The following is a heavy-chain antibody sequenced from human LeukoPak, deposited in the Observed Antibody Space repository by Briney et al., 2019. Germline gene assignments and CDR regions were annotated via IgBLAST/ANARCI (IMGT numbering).Heavy chain of an antibody. CDR3: AREYGRRLGSTDDY. CDR1: GGSISSSSYY. V-gene: IGHV4-39*07. CDR2: IYYSGST. D-gene: IGHD5-24*01. J-gene: IGHJ4*02. Sequence: PSETLSLTCTVSGGSISSSSYYWGWIRQPPGKGLEWIGSIYYSGSTYYNPSLKSRVTISVDTSKNQFSLKLSSVTAADTAVYYCAREYGRRLGSTDDYWGQGTLVTVSS.